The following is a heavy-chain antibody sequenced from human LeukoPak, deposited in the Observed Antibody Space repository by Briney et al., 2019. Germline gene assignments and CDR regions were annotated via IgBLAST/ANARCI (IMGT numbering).Heavy chain of an antibody. J-gene: IGHJ4*02. Sequence: GGSLRLSCAASGFTFSSYGMHWVRQAPGKGLEWVAFIRYDGSNKYYADSVKGRFTISRDNSKNTLYLQMNSLRAEDTAVYYCAKDLAVLLWFGELFDYWGQGTLVTVSS. CDR3: AKDLAVLLWFGELFDY. CDR2: IRYDGSNK. CDR1: GFTFSSYG. V-gene: IGHV3-30*02. D-gene: IGHD3-10*01.